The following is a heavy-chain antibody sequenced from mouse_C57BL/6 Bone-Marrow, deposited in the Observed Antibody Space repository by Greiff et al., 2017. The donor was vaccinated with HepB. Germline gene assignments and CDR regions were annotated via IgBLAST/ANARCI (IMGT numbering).Heavy chain of an antibody. CDR3: ARDGYYLFAY. Sequence: VQLQQSGPELVKPGASVKISCKASGYSFTSYYIHWVKQRPGQGLEWIGWIYPGSGNTKYNEKFKGKATLTADTSSSTAYMQLSSLTSEDSAVYYCARDGYYLFAYWGQGTLVTVSA. V-gene: IGHV1-66*01. D-gene: IGHD2-3*01. J-gene: IGHJ3*01. CDR1: GYSFTSYY. CDR2: IYPGSGNT.